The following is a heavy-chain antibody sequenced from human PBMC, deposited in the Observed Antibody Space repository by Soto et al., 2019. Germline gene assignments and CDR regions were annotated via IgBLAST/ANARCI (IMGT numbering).Heavy chain of an antibody. Sequence: QVQLHESGPGLVKPSQTLSLTCTVSGGSISTDDYYWGWVRQHPGKGLEWIAYIFFSGSTYYNPSLKSRVTISVDTSKNQFSLRLRSVTAADTAVYYCAKAAGYSSSTGVYFDYWGQGTLVTVSS. CDR2: IFFSGST. CDR3: AKAAGYSSSTGVYFDY. CDR1: GGSISTDDYY. D-gene: IGHD6-13*01. J-gene: IGHJ4*02. V-gene: IGHV4-31*03.